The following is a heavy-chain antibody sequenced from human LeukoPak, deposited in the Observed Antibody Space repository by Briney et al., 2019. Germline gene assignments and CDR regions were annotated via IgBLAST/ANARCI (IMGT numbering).Heavy chain of an antibody. CDR3: ARVLRAGDYYYYYYMDV. CDR2: IYYSGST. J-gene: IGHJ6*03. V-gene: IGHV4-61*01. Sequence: EASETLSLTCTVSGGSISSDIYYWGWIRQPPGKGLEWIGNIYYSGSTNYNPSLKSRVTISVDTSKNQFSLKLSSVTAADTAVYYCARVLRAGDYYYYYYMDVWGKGTTVTVSS. CDR1: GGSISSDIYY. D-gene: IGHD3-16*01.